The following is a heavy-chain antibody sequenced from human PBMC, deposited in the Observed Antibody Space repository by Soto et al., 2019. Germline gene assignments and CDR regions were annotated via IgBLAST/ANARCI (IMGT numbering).Heavy chain of an antibody. CDR1: GYSFTSYW. J-gene: IGHJ6*02. CDR3: ARLTQQQLVLNYYYGMDV. D-gene: IGHD6-13*01. Sequence: GESLKISCKGSGYSFTSYWISWVRQMPGKGLEWMGRIDPSDSYTNYSPSFQGHVTISADKSISTAYLQWSSLKASDTAMYYCARLTQQQLVLNYYYGMDVWGQGTTVTVSS. CDR2: IDPSDSYT. V-gene: IGHV5-10-1*01.